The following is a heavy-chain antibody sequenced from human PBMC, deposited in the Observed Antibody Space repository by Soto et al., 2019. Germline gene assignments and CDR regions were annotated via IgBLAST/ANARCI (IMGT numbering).Heavy chain of an antibody. CDR3: ARAVSGGSYVSGAFDP. Sequence: PSETLSLTCAFSVGSIISSNWCSWVRQPPGKGLEWIGEIYHSGSTNYNPSLKSRVTISVDKSKNQFSLKLSSVTAADTAVYYCARAVSGGSYVSGAFDPWGQGTLVTVSS. J-gene: IGHJ5*02. V-gene: IGHV4-4*02. CDR2: IYHSGST. CDR1: VGSIISSNW. D-gene: IGHD1-26*01.